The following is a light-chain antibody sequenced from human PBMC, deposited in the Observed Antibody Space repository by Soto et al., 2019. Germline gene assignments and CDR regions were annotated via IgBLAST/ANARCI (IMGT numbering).Light chain of an antibody. CDR3: CSHVGGSSPQWV. CDR1: SNDVGGYNL. V-gene: IGLV2-23*02. CDR2: EVN. J-gene: IGLJ3*02. Sequence: QSALTQPASGSGSPGQSITISCTGTSNDVGGYNLVSWFQQHPGKAPKLMISEVNKRPSGVSNRFSGSKSANTASLTISGLQAEDEAYYYCCSHVGGSSPQWVFGGGTKLTVL.